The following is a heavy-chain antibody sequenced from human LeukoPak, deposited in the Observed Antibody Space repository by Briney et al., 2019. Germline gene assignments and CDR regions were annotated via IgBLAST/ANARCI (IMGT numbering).Heavy chain of an antibody. J-gene: IGHJ3*02. D-gene: IGHD6-13*01. Sequence: GGSLRLSFAASGFTFSSYSMNWVRQAPGKGLEWVSYISSSSSTIYYADFVKGRFTISRDNAKNSLYLQMNSLRAEDTAVYYCARDRPWQLVPGDLDAFDIWGQGTMVTVSS. CDR1: GFTFSSYS. V-gene: IGHV3-48*04. CDR3: ARDRPWQLVPGDLDAFDI. CDR2: ISSSSSTI.